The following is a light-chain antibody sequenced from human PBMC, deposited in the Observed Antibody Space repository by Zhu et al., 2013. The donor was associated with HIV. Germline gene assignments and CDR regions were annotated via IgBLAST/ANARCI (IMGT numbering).Light chain of an antibody. CDR1: QDISNY. J-gene: IGKJ1*01. V-gene: IGKV1-33*01. Sequence: DIQMTQSPSSLSASVGDRVTITCQASQDISNYLNWYQQKPGKAPKLLMYDASNLETGVPSRFSGSGSGTDFTFTISSLQTDDFATYYCQQYNSYSKTFGQGTKVEIK. CDR2: DAS. CDR3: QQYNSYSKT.